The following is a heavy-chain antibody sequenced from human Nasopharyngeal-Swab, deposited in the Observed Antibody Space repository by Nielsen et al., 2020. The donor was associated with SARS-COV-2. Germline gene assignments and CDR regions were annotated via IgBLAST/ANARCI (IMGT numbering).Heavy chain of an antibody. V-gene: IGHV3-21*01. CDR3: ARDTGGPPNYFDP. J-gene: IGHJ5*02. CDR1: GFTFSGYT. D-gene: IGHD1-7*01. Sequence: GESLKISCVASGFTFSGYTMNWVRQAPGKGLEWISSISSTTPYIYYADSVKGRFTISRDNAKNSLYLQMNFLRAEDTAMYYCARDTGGPPNYFDPWGQGTLVTVSS. CDR2: ISSTTPYI.